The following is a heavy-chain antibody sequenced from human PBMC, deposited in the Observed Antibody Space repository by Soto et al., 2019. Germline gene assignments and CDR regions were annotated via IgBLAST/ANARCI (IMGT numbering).Heavy chain of an antibody. J-gene: IGHJ6*02. D-gene: IGHD3-10*01. V-gene: IGHV1-69*02. Sequence: QVQLVQSGAEVKKTGSSVKVSCKASGGTFSSYTISWVRQAPGQGLEWMGRIIPILGIANYAQKFQGRVTITADKSTSTAYMELSSLRSEDTAVYYCARSGQAYYYYYGMDDWGQGTTVTVSS. CDR1: GGTFSSYT. CDR3: ARSGQAYYYYYGMDD. CDR2: IIPILGIA.